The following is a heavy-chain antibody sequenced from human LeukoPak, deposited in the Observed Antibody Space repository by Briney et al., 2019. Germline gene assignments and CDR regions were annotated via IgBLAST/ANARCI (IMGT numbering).Heavy chain of an antibody. CDR2: ISYSGST. D-gene: IGHD1-1*01. CDR1: GGSFSGYF. V-gene: IGHV4-34*01. CDR3: ARRRYIRGPDVVSPFDY. J-gene: IGHJ4*02. Sequence: SETLSLTCAVYGGSFSGYFWTWIRQSPGKGLEWIGTISYSGSTYYNPSLKSRGTISVDKPKNHFSLRLSSVTGSDTAVYYCARRRYIRGPDVVSPFDYWGQGTVVTVSS.